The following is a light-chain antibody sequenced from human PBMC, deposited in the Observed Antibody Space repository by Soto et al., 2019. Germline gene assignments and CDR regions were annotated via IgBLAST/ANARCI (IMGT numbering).Light chain of an antibody. J-gene: IGKJ1*01. CDR2: GAS. Sequence: EIVLTQSPGTLSLSPGERATLSCRASQTVNNNYLAWYQQKPGQAPRLFIYGASTRATGFPDRFSGSGSGTDFTLTISRLEPEDFAVYYCQQYGSSRTFGQGTKVDIK. CDR1: QTVNNNY. V-gene: IGKV3-20*01. CDR3: QQYGSSRT.